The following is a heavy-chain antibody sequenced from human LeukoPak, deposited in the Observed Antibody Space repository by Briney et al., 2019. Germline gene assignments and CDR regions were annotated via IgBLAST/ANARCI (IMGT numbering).Heavy chain of an antibody. CDR1: GGSFSGYY. D-gene: IGHD2-8*02. CDR3: ARVSSGGPRDYFDY. V-gene: IGHV4-34*01. J-gene: IGHJ4*02. CDR2: INHSGST. Sequence: SETLSLTCAVYGGSFSGYYWSWIRQPPGKGLEWIGEINHSGSTNYNPSLKSRVTISVDTSKNQFSLKVSSVTAADTAVYYCARVSSGGPRDYFDYRGQGTLVTVSS.